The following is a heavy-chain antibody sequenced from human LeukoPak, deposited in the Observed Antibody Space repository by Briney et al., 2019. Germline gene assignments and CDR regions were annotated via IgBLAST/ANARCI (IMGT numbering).Heavy chain of an antibody. J-gene: IGHJ4*02. CDR1: GFTFSSYS. CDR3: AREGLYGDYAGH. D-gene: IGHD4-17*01. V-gene: IGHV3-21*01. CDR2: ISYTSSYI. Sequence: GGSLRLSCAASGFTFSSYSMNWVRQAPGKGLEWVSSISYTSSYIYYADSVKGRFTISRDNAKNSLFLQMNSLRAEDTAVYYWAREGLYGDYAGHWGQGTLVTVSS.